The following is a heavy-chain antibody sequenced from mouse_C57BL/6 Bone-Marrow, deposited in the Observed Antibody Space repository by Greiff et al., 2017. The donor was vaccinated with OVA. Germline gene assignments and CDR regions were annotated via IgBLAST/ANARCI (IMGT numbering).Heavy chain of an antibody. V-gene: IGHV1-55*01. CDR1: GYTFTSYW. CDR2: LYPGSGST. D-gene: IGHD2-5*01. CDR3: ARWISYYSNFYYFDY. Sequence: QVQLQQPGAELVKPGASVKMSCKASGYTFTSYWITWVKQRPGQGLEWIGDLYPGSGSTNYNEKFKSKATLTVDTSSSTAYMQLSSLTSEDSAVYYCARWISYYSNFYYFDYWGQGTTLTVSS. J-gene: IGHJ2*01.